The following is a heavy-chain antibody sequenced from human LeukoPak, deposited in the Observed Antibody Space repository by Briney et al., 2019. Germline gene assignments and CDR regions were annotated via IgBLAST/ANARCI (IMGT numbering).Heavy chain of an antibody. D-gene: IGHD3-10*01. Sequence: GGCLRLSCAASGFSFSAHGLTWVRQAPGKGLGWGSAIGGTGVRGYYADSVKGRFTISRDNHKNTLSLEMSSLGLDDTAVYHCEKVHLRGVTDYWGQGTLVTVSS. V-gene: IGHV3-23*01. CDR2: IGGTGVRG. CDR1: GFSFSAHG. CDR3: EKVHLRGVTDY. J-gene: IGHJ4*02.